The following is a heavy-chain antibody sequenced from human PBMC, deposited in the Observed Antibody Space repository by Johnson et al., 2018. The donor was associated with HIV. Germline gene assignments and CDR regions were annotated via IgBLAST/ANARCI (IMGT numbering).Heavy chain of an antibody. CDR1: GFTFSSYD. D-gene: IGHD1-26*01. CDR2: IGTAGDT. V-gene: IGHV3-13*01. Sequence: VQLVESGGGLVKPGGSLRLSCAASGFTFSSYDMHWVRQATGKGLEWVSAIGTAGDTYYPGSVKGRFTISRENAKNSLYLQMNSLTVGDTAVYYCARDGHVSGSYHAFDIWGQGTMVTVSS. CDR3: ARDGHVSGSYHAFDI. J-gene: IGHJ3*02.